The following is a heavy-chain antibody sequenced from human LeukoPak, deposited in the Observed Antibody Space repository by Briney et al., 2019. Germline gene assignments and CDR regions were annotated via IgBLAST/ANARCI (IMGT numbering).Heavy chain of an antibody. J-gene: IGHJ6*03. CDR3: ARQTYCTSTSCHYYYYYMDV. D-gene: IGHD2-2*01. Sequence: ASVKVSCKASGYTFTSYYMHWVRQAPGQGLEWMGIINPSGGSTRYAQKFQGRVTMTRDTSTSTVYMELSSLRSEDTAVYYCARQTYCTSTSCHYYYYYMDVWGTGTTVTISS. V-gene: IGHV1-46*01. CDR2: INPSGGST. CDR1: GYTFTSYY.